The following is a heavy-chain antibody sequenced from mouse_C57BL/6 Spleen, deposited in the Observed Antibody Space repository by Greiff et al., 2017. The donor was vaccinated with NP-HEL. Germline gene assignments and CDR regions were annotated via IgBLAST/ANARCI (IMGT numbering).Heavy chain of an antibody. Sequence: EVMLVESGGGLVQPGGSLSLSCAASGFTFTDYYMSWVRQPPGKALEWLGFIRNKANGYTTEYSASVKGRFTISRDNSQSNLYLQMNALRAEDSATYYCARSQLGHYAMDYWGQGTSVTVSS. CDR2: IRNKANGYTT. V-gene: IGHV7-3*01. J-gene: IGHJ4*01. D-gene: IGHD4-1*02. CDR3: ARSQLGHYAMDY. CDR1: GFTFTDYY.